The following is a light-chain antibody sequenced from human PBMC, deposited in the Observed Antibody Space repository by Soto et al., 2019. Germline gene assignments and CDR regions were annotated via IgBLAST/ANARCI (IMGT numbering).Light chain of an antibody. CDR2: TAS. CDR3: QQLNNYPRT. Sequence: DIQMTQSPSSVSASVGDRVTITCQASQGISRSLAWYQQKPGKAPKLLISTASTLQSGVPSRFSGSGSGTEFTLTISSPQPEDFATYYCQQLNNYPRTFGQGTKVDIK. V-gene: IGKV1-9*01. CDR1: QGISRS. J-gene: IGKJ1*01.